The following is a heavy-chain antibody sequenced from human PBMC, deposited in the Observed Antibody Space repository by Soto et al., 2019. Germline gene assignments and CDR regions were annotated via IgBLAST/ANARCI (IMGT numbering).Heavy chain of an antibody. CDR1: GYAFTNYG. CDR2: ITVNSGNT. D-gene: IGHD1-26*01. Sequence: QGQLEQSGAEVKRPGASVKVSCKASGYAFTNYGISWVRQAPGQGLEWMGWITVNSGNTKYAQKIQGRVPSVPATSTRTAYMEVRSLIYDDTAVYFCARGLGGGYYYLDYWGQGTLVTVSS. V-gene: IGHV1-18*01. CDR3: ARGLGGGYYYLDY. J-gene: IGHJ4*02.